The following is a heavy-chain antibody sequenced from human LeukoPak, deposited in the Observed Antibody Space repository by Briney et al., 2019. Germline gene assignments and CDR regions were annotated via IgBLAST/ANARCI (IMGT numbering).Heavy chain of an antibody. J-gene: IGHJ4*02. CDR2: INSDGSST. D-gene: IGHD1-26*01. V-gene: IGHV3-74*01. CDR3: ARVTLSGSYLFDY. Sequence: HTGGSLRLSCAASGFTFSSYWMHWVRQAPGKGLVWVSRINSDGSSTSYADSVKGRFTISRDNAKNTLYLQMNSLRAEDTAVYYCARVTLSGSYLFDYWGQGTLVTVSS. CDR1: GFTFSSYW.